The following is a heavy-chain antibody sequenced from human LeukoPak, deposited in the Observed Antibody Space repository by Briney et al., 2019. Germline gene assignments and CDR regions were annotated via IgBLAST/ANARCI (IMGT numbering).Heavy chain of an antibody. CDR1: GGSISSYH. CDR2: IYDSGST. CDR3: AREYSISSYSFSYYMDV. V-gene: IGHV4-4*07. Sequence: SETLSLTCSVSGGSISSYHWSWIRQPAGKGLEWIGRIYDSGSTNYNPSLKSRVTMSVDTSKNQFSLKLSSVTAADTAVYYCAREYSISSYSFSYYMDVWGKGTTVTVSS. J-gene: IGHJ6*03. D-gene: IGHD6-6*01.